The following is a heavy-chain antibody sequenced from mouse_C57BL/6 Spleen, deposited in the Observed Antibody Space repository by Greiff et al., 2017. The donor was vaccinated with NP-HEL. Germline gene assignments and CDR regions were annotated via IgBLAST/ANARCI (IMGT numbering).Heavy chain of an antibody. CDR2: LHPNSGST. Sequence: VQLQQPGAELVKPGASVKLSCKASGYTFTSYWMHWVKQRPGQGLEWIGMLHPNSGSTNYNEKFKSKATLTVDKSSSTAYMQLSSLTSEDSAVYYCARSITTVVATDWYFDVWGTGTTVTVSS. J-gene: IGHJ1*03. CDR1: GYTFTSYW. D-gene: IGHD1-1*01. V-gene: IGHV1-64*01. CDR3: ARSITTVVATDWYFDV.